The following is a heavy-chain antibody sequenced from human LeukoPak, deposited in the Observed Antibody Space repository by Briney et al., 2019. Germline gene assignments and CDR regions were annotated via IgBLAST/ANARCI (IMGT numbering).Heavy chain of an antibody. CDR3: ASYYDSSGYYKGTYYYYMDV. D-gene: IGHD3-22*01. V-gene: IGHV1-2*02. J-gene: IGHJ6*03. CDR2: INPNSGGT. CDR1: GYTFTGYY. Sequence: ASVKVSCKASGYTFTGYYMHWVRQAPGQGLEWMGWINPNSGGTNYAQKFQGRVTITADESTSTAYMELSSLRSEDTAVYYCASYYDSSGYYKGTYYYYMDVWGKGTTVTISS.